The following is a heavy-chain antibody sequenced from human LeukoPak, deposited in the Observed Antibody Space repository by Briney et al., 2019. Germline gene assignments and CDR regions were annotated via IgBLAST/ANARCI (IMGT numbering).Heavy chain of an antibody. J-gene: IGHJ4*02. Sequence: SETLSLTCTVSGGSISSGDYYWSWIRQPPGKGLEWIGYIYYSGSTYYNPSLKSRVTISVDTSKNQFSLKLSSVTAADTAVYYCARNMVRGALDYWGQGTLVTVSS. CDR2: IYYSGST. CDR1: GGSISSGDYY. CDR3: ARNMVRGALDY. V-gene: IGHV4-30-4*01. D-gene: IGHD3-10*01.